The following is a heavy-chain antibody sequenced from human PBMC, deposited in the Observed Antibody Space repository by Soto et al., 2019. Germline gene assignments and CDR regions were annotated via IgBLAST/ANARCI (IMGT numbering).Heavy chain of an antibody. CDR2: INPTDGST. CDR1: GYTFTNYY. D-gene: IGHD3-22*01. CDR3: ARDQGGYYDSSGFSPPWLLGYFAY. V-gene: IGHV1-46*01. J-gene: IGHJ4*01. Sequence: ASVKVSCKASGYTFTNYYMHWVRQAPGQGLEWMGIINPTDGSTSYAQKFQGRVTMTRDTSTSTVYMELSSLRSEDTAVYYCARDQGGYYDSSGFSPPWLLGYFAYWGHGTLVTVS.